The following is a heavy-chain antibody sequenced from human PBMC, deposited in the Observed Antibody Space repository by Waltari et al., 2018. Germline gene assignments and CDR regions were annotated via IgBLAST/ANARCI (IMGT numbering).Heavy chain of an antibody. CDR3: ARWSVSGSYYDS. V-gene: IGHV3-23*01. D-gene: IGHD3-10*01. Sequence: EVQLLESGETLLQPGGSLRLSCTASGFRFSNYGLTLVRQAPGKGLGWVSAISRDGGATFYGGAVRGRSTISRDNSKNTVYLEINSLRVDDTAKYYCARWSVSGSYYDSWGQGILVAVSS. J-gene: IGHJ4*02. CDR1: GFRFSNYG. CDR2: ISRDGGAT.